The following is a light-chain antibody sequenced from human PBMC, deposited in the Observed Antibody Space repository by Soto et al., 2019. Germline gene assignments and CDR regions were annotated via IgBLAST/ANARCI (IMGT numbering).Light chain of an antibody. Sequence: DIQMTQSPSTLSASVGDRVTITCRASQSISSWLAWYQQKPGKAPKLLIYDASSLESGVPSRFSGSGSGTEFTLTIRSLQTDDFATYYCQQYNVFGPGTKVDIK. J-gene: IGKJ3*01. CDR1: QSISSW. CDR3: QQYNV. CDR2: DAS. V-gene: IGKV1-5*01.